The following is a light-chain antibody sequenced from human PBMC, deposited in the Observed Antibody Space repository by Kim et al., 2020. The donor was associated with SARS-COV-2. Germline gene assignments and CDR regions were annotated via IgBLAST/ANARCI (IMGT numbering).Light chain of an antibody. CDR3: QQSYSIPYT. Sequence: RATIHCKSSQNVLYSSNNKNQLAWYQQKPGQPPNLLIYWASTRGSGVPDRFSGSGSGTDFTLTISSLQAEDVAVYYCQQSYSIPYTFGQGTKLEI. CDR1: QNVLYSSNNKNQ. V-gene: IGKV4-1*01. CDR2: WAS. J-gene: IGKJ2*01.